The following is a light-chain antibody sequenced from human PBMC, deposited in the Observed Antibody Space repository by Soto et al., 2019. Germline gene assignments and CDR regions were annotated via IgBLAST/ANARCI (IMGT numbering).Light chain of an antibody. CDR1: QSISTW. Sequence: DIQMTQSPSTLSASVGDRVTITCRASQSISTWLAWYQQKPGKAPKLLIYKASSLQSGVPSRFSGSGSGTEFTLTISSLQPDDVATYYCQQYVTYESFGQGTKVEIK. CDR3: QQYVTYES. CDR2: KAS. J-gene: IGKJ1*01. V-gene: IGKV1-5*03.